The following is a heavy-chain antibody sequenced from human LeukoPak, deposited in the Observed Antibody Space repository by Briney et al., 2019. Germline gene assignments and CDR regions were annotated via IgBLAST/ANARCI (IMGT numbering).Heavy chain of an antibody. Sequence: SETLSLTCTVSGGSISSYYWSWIRQPPGKGLEWIGYIYYSGSTNYNPSLKSRVTISVDTSKNQFSLKLSPVTAADTAVYYCARDNWNYGSSMDVWGQGTTVTVSS. CDR2: IYYSGST. D-gene: IGHD1-7*01. V-gene: IGHV4-59*01. J-gene: IGHJ6*02. CDR3: ARDNWNYGSSMDV. CDR1: GGSISSYY.